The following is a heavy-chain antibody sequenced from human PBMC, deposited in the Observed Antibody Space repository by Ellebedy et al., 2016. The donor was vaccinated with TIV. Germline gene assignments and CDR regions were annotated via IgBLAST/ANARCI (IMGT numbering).Heavy chain of an antibody. D-gene: IGHD6-6*01. CDR2: ISSSSTYI. V-gene: IGHV3-21*01. CDR1: GFTFSSYS. J-gene: IGHJ6*03. Sequence: GGSLRLSXAASGFTFSSYSMNWVRQSPGKGLEWVSSISSSSTYIYYADSVKGRFSISRDNAKNSLYLQMNSLRAEDTAVYYCARHNEYSSSAGLGYYYYYYYIDVWGKGTTVTVSS. CDR3: ARHNEYSSSAGLGYYYYYYYIDV.